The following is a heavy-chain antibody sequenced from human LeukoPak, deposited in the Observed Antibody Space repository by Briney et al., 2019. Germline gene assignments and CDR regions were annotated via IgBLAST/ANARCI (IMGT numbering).Heavy chain of an antibody. V-gene: IGHV4-59*01. J-gene: IGHJ3*02. CDR3: ARVTGDPDAFDI. D-gene: IGHD7-27*01. Sequence: SETLSLTCTVSGGSISSYYWSWIRQPPGKGLEWIGYIYYSGSTNYNPSLKSRVTISVDTSKNHFSLKLSSVTAADTAVYYCARVTGDPDAFDIWGQGTMVTVSS. CDR2: IYYSGST. CDR1: GGSISSYY.